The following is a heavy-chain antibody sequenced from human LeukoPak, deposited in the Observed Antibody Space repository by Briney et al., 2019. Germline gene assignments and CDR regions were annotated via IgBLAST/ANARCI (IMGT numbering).Heavy chain of an antibody. CDR1: GGSISSSSYY. J-gene: IGHJ4*02. D-gene: IGHD2-21*02. V-gene: IGHV4-39*01. CDR3: ARRLKVTEHFDY. Sequence: NPSETLSLTCTVSGGSISSSSYYWGWIRQPPGKGLEWIGSIYYSGSTYYNPSLKTRVTMSVDTSKNQFSLKLTSVTAADTAVYYCARRLKVTEHFDYWGQGTLVTVSS. CDR2: IYYSGST.